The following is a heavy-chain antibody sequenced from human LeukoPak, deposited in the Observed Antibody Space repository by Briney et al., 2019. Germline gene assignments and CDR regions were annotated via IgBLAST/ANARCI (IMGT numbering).Heavy chain of an antibody. Sequence: ASVKVSCKASGYTFTGYYMHWVRQAPGQGLEWMGWINPNSGGTNYALKFQGRVTMTRDTSISTAYMELSRLRSDDTAVYYCARGTVSGSYVPGGYWGQGTLVTVSS. CDR1: GYTFTGYY. V-gene: IGHV1-2*02. J-gene: IGHJ4*02. CDR3: ARGTVSGSYVPGGY. CDR2: INPNSGGT. D-gene: IGHD1-26*01.